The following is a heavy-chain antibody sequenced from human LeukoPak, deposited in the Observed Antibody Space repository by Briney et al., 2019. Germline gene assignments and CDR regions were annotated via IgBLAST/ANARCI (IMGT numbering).Heavy chain of an antibody. Sequence: ASVKVSCKASGYTFTGYYMHWVRQAPGQGLEWMGWISAYNGNTNYAQKLQGRVTMTTDTSTSTAYMELRSLRSDDTAVYYCARDRQRWIAFDIWGQGTMVTVSS. D-gene: IGHD4-23*01. CDR3: ARDRQRWIAFDI. CDR1: GYTFTGYY. V-gene: IGHV1-18*04. CDR2: ISAYNGNT. J-gene: IGHJ3*02.